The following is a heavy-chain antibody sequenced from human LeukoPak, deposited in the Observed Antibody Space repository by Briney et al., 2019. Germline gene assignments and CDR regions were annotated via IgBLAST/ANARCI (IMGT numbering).Heavy chain of an antibody. V-gene: IGHV7-4-1*02. Sequence: ASVKVSCKASGYTFTNDAISWVRQAPGQGLEWMGLINTNTGNPTYAQGFTGRFVFSLDTSVSTAYLQISSLKAEDTAVYYCARDWLYSSSWYESDWFDPWGQGTLVTVSS. J-gene: IGHJ5*02. D-gene: IGHD6-13*01. CDR2: INTNTGNP. CDR3: ARDWLYSSSWYESDWFDP. CDR1: GYTFTNDA.